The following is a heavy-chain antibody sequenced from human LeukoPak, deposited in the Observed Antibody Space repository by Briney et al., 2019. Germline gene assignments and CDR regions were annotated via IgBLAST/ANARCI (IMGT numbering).Heavy chain of an antibody. D-gene: IGHD2-2*01. J-gene: IGHJ6*03. V-gene: IGHV4-34*01. CDR2: INHSGST. CDR1: GGSFSGYY. CDR3: ASQNYNCSSTSCPRYYYYYYYMDV. Sequence: SETLSLTCAVYGGSFSGYYWSWIRQPPGKGLEWIGEINHSGSTNYNPSLKSRVTISADTSKNQFSLKLSSVTAADTAVYYCASQNYNCSSTSCPRYYYYYYYMDVWGKGTTVTASS.